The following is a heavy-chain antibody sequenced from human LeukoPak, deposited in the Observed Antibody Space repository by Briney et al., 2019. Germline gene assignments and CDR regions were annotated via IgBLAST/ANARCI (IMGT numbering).Heavy chain of an antibody. D-gene: IGHD2-2*01. Sequence: SEPLSLTCTVSGGSISSYYWSWIRQPPGKGLEWIGYIYYSGSTNYNPSLKSRVTISVDTSKNQFSLKLSSVTAADTAVYYCASMQYWGQGTLVTVSS. J-gene: IGHJ4*02. CDR2: IYYSGST. CDR1: GGSISSYY. CDR3: ASMQY. V-gene: IGHV4-59*08.